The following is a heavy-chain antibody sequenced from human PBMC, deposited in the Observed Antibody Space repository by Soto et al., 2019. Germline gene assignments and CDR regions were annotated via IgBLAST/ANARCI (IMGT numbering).Heavy chain of an antibody. J-gene: IGHJ6*02. D-gene: IGHD5-12*01. CDR3: ARKRRDGYNFGGMDV. Sequence: QVQLVQSGAEVKKPGSSVKVSCKASGGTFSSYSISWVRQAPGQGLEWMGGIIPIFGTANYAQKFQGRVTITADESTSTAYMELSSLRSEDTDVYYCARKRRDGYNFGGMDVWGQGTTVTVSS. CDR1: GGTFSSYS. V-gene: IGHV1-69*01. CDR2: IIPIFGTA.